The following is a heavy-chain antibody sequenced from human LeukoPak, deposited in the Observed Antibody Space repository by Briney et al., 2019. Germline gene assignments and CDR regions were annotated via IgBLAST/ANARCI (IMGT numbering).Heavy chain of an antibody. V-gene: IGHV1-18*01. CDR3: ARGGYDYERYSGGDY. CDR1: GYTFTSFG. CDR2: ISTYNARS. J-gene: IGHJ4*02. D-gene: IGHD5-12*01. Sequence: ASVKVSCKASGYTFTSFGITWVRQAPGQGLEWMGRISTYNARSNYAQRLQGRVTMTTDTSTNTAHMELRSLRSDDTAVYYCARGGYDYERYSGGDYWGQGTLVTVSS.